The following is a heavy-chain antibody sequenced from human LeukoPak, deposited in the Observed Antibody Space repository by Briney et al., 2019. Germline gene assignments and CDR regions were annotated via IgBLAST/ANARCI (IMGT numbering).Heavy chain of an antibody. CDR1: GFTFSSSA. V-gene: IGHV3-23*01. CDR3: AKESSGWSYYYMDV. Sequence: GGSLRLSCAASGFTFSSSAMSWVRQAPGKGLEWVSTISGSGSGGSTYYADSVKGRFTISRDNSKNTLYLQMNSLRAEDTAVYYCAKESSGWSYYYMDVWGKGTTVTVSS. D-gene: IGHD6-19*01. CDR2: ISGSGSGGST. J-gene: IGHJ6*03.